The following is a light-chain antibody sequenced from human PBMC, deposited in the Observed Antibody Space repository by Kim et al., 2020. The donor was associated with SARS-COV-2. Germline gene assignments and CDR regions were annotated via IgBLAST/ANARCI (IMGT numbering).Light chain of an antibody. CDR2: DNN. J-gene: IGLJ2*01. Sequence: QKDTISCSGSSSNIGNNYVSWYQQLPGTAPKLLIYDNNKRPAGIPDRFSGSKSGTSATLGITGLQTGDEADYYCGTWDSSLSAFVVFGGGTQLTVL. CDR1: SSNIGNNY. CDR3: GTWDSSLSAFVV. V-gene: IGLV1-51*01.